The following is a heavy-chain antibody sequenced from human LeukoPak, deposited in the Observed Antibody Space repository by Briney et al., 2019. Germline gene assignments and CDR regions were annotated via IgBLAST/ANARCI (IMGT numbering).Heavy chain of an antibody. J-gene: IGHJ4*02. Sequence: GGSLRLSCAASGFTFDDYAMHWVRQAPGKGLEWVSGISWNSGSIGYADSVKGRFTISRDNAKNSLYLQMNSLRAEDTALYYCAKGGPINPSRGWAGDYFDYWGQGTLVTVSS. CDR2: ISWNSGSI. CDR3: AKGGPINPSRGWAGDYFDY. CDR1: GFTFDDYA. D-gene: IGHD6-19*01. V-gene: IGHV3-9*01.